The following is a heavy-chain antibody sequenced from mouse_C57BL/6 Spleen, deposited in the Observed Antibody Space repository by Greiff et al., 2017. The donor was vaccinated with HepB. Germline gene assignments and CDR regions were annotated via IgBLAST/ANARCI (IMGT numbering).Heavy chain of an antibody. J-gene: IGHJ4*01. CDR2: ISSGSSTI. V-gene: IGHV5-17*01. D-gene: IGHD1-1*01. Sequence: EVKLMESGGGLVKPGGSLKLSCAASGFTFSDYGMHWVRQAPEKGLEWVAYISSGSSTIYYADTVKGRFTISRDNAKNTLFLQMTSLRSEDTAMYYCARDTTVVAPYYAMDYWGQGTSVTVSS. CDR1: GFTFSDYG. CDR3: ARDTTVVAPYYAMDY.